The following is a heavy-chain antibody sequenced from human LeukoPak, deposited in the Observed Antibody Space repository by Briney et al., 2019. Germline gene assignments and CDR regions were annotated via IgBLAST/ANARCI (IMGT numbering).Heavy chain of an antibody. Sequence: ASVKVSCKASGYTFTSYGISWVRQAPGQGLEWMGWISAYNGNTNYAQKLQGRVTMTTDTSTSTAYMELRSLRSDDTAVYYWARTRRITMPYARVGWFDPWGQGTLVTVSS. CDR1: GYTFTSYG. CDR3: ARTRRITMPYARVGWFDP. V-gene: IGHV1-18*01. CDR2: ISAYNGNT. D-gene: IGHD3-10*01. J-gene: IGHJ5*02.